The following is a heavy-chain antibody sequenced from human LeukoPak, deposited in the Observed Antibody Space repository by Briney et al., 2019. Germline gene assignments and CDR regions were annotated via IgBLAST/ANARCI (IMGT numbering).Heavy chain of an antibody. CDR1: GFTFSSYW. CDR3: VTYYYDTSGYYPGYFQH. CDR2: IKQGGSEK. D-gene: IGHD3-22*01. Sequence: GGSPRLSCAASGFTFSSYWMSWVRQAPGKGLEWVANIKQGGSEKYYVDSVKGRFTISRDNAKNSLYLQMNSLRAEDTAVYYCVTYYYDTSGYYPGYFQHWGQGTLVTVSS. V-gene: IGHV3-7*01. J-gene: IGHJ1*01.